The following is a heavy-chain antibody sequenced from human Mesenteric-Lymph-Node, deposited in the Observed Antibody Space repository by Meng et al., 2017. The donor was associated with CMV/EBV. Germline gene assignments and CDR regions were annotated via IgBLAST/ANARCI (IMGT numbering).Heavy chain of an antibody. CDR3: AKDPNWNYVGWFDP. Sequence: GESLKISCAASRFTFSSYWMTWVRQAPGKGLEWVANIKEEGSEKYYVDSVRGRFTISRDNSKNTLYLQMSSLRAEDTAVYYCAKDPNWNYVGWFDPWGQGTLVTVSS. V-gene: IGHV3-7*01. D-gene: IGHD1-7*01. CDR2: IKEEGSEK. J-gene: IGHJ5*02. CDR1: RFTFSSYW.